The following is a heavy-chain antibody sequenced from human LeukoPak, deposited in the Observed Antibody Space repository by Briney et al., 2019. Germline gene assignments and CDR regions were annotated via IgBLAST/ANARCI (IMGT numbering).Heavy chain of an antibody. V-gene: IGHV4-59*01. CDR2: IHYSGGT. CDR1: GGSISGYY. J-gene: IGHJ3*02. CDR3: ARVGEGSFDI. Sequence: SETLSLTCTVSGGSISGYYWSWIREPLGEGLEFIGYIHYSGGTNYNPSLKSRVTISVDTSKNHFSLKLSSVTAADTAVYYCARVGEGSFDIWGQGTMVTVSP. D-gene: IGHD3-16*01.